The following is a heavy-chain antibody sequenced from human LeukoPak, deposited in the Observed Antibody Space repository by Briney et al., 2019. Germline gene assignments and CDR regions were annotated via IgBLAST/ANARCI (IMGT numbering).Heavy chain of an antibody. CDR1: GFTFSSYG. D-gene: IGHD3-10*01. CDR2: ISYDGSNK. CDR3: ARVLVREWFGDTISDY. V-gene: IGHV3-30*03. J-gene: IGHJ4*02. Sequence: PGRSLRLSCAASGFTFSSYGMHWVRQAPGKGLEWVAVISYDGSNKYYADSVKGRFTISRDNAKNSLYLQMNSLRAEDTAVYYCARVLVREWFGDTISDYWGQGTLVTVSS.